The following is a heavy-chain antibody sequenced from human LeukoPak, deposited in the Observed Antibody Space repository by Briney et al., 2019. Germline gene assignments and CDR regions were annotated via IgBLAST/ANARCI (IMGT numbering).Heavy chain of an antibody. J-gene: IGHJ6*02. CDR1: GFTFGSYW. Sequence: GGSLRLSCAASGFTFGSYWMSWVRQAPGKGLEWVANIKQDGREKYYVDSVKGRFTISRDNAKDSLYLQMNSLGAEDTAVYYCARGYCSGGSCYFYYYGMDVWGQGTTVTVSS. V-gene: IGHV3-7*01. CDR2: IKQDGREK. D-gene: IGHD2-15*01. CDR3: ARGYCSGGSCYFYYYGMDV.